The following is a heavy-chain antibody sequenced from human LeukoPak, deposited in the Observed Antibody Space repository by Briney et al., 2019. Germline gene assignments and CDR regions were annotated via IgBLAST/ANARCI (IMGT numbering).Heavy chain of an antibody. V-gene: IGHV3-30-3*01. J-gene: IGHJ4*02. CDR3: ARAGSSSSWYENY. CDR1: GFTFSNYA. Sequence: GGSLRLSCAASGFTFSNYAMHWVRQAPGKGLEWVAVVSYDGNNKYYADSVKGRFTISRDNSKDTLYLQMNSLRVEDMAVYYCARAGSSSSWYENYWGQGTLVTVSS. D-gene: IGHD6-13*01. CDR2: VSYDGNNK.